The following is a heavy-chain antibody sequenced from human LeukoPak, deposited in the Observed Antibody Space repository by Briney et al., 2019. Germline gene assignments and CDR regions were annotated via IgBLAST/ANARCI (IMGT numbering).Heavy chain of an antibody. Sequence: SETLSLTCTVSGGSISSDYWSWSRQPPGKGLGWIGYIYYIVSTNYSPSLQSRVTISVDTSKNQFSLKLNSATPEATAVYYCARALRKGPYGDGGYLYFFMDVWGKGTTVTVSS. D-gene: IGHD4-17*01. CDR3: ARALRKGPYGDGGYLYFFMDV. V-gene: IGHV4-59*12. CDR1: GGSISSDY. CDR2: IYYIVST. J-gene: IGHJ6*03.